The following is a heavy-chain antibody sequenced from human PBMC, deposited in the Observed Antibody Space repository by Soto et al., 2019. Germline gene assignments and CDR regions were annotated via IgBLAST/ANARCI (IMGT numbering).Heavy chain of an antibody. CDR3: ASYYYDSPGRAFDI. Sequence: GGSLRLSCAASGLTFSSYSMNWVRQAPGKGLEWVSYISSSSSTIYYADSVKGRFTISRDNAKNSLYLQMNSLRDEDTAVYYCASYYYDSPGRAFDIWGQGTMVTVS. D-gene: IGHD3-22*01. CDR1: GLTFSSYS. CDR2: ISSSSSTI. V-gene: IGHV3-48*02. J-gene: IGHJ3*02.